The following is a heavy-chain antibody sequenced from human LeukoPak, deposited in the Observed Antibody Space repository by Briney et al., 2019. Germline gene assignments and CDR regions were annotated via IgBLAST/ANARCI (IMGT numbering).Heavy chain of an antibody. D-gene: IGHD2/OR15-2a*01. CDR2: IYRGGNT. CDR3: ARDFNWAFDY. J-gene: IGHJ4*02. CDR1: GLTVSTSY. Sequence: PGGSLRLSCAASGLTVSTSYMSWVRQSPGKGLEWVSLIYRGGNTFYADSVKGRFTISRDNSKDTVDLQMYSLRADDTAVYYCARDFNWAFDYWGQGTLVTVSS. V-gene: IGHV3-66*02.